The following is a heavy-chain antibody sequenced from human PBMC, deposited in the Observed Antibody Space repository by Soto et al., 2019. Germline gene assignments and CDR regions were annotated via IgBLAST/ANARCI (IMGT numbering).Heavy chain of an antibody. V-gene: IGHV3-7*03. CDR3: ARDLPGYCTTTDCYSYFDY. J-gene: IGHJ4*02. CDR1: GFTFTSYS. Sequence: EVQLVESGGGLVQPGGSLRLSCAVSGFTFTSYSMSRVRQAPGEGLEWVANIQQDGSEKYYVDSVKGRFTISRDNAKNSLYLQMNSLRAEDTAVYYCARDLPGYCTTTDCYSYFDYWGQGTLVTVSS. D-gene: IGHD2-2*02. CDR2: IQQDGSEK.